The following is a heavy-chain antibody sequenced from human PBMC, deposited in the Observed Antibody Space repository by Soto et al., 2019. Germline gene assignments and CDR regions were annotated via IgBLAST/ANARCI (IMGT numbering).Heavy chain of an antibody. Sequence: SETLSLTCTVSGGSISSSSYYWGWIRQPPGKGLEWIGTMYYSGSTYSNPSLKSRVTISVDTSRNHFSLSLSSVTAADTAVYYCARRPVGATFDYWGQGALVTVSS. J-gene: IGHJ4*02. CDR1: GGSISSSSYY. D-gene: IGHD1-26*01. V-gene: IGHV4-39*02. CDR2: MYYSGST. CDR3: ARRPVGATFDY.